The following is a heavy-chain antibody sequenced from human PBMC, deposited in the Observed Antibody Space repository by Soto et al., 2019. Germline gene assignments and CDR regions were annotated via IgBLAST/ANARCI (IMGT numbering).Heavy chain of an antibody. D-gene: IGHD3-10*01. CDR1: GGSISSYY. CDR3: ARYYYGSGSPVFDY. Sequence: SATLSLTCTVSGGSISSYYWSWIRQPPGKGLEWIGYIYYSGSTNYNPSLKSRVTISVDTSKNQFSLKLSSVTAADTAVYYCARYYYGSGSPVFDYWGQGTLVTVSS. V-gene: IGHV4-59*01. CDR2: IYYSGST. J-gene: IGHJ4*02.